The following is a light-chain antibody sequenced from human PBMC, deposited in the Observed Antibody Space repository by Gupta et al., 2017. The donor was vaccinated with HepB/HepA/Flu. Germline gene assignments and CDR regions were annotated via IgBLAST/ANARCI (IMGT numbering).Light chain of an antibody. Sequence: SYVLTQPPSVSVAPGKTATITCGETNIGSKSVHWYQQKPGQAPVLVVYDDRDRPLGIPERFSGSNSGNTATLTISRVEAGDEADYYCQVWDGDSDHYVFGTGTKVTVL. J-gene: IGLJ1*01. V-gene: IGLV3-21*03. CDR1: NIGSKS. CDR2: DDR. CDR3: QVWDGDSDHYV.